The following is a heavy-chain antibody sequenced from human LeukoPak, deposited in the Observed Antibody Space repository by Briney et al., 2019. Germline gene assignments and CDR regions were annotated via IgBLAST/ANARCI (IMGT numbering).Heavy chain of an antibody. CDR3: ANFYDSSGWWAFDI. Sequence: PGGSLRLSCAASGFTFSSYAMSWARQAPGKGLEWVSAISGSGGSTYYADSVKGRFTISRDNSKNTLYLQMNSLRAEDTAVYYCANFYDSSGWWAFDIWGQGTMVTVSS. CDR1: GFTFSSYA. CDR2: ISGSGGST. D-gene: IGHD3-22*01. V-gene: IGHV3-23*01. J-gene: IGHJ3*02.